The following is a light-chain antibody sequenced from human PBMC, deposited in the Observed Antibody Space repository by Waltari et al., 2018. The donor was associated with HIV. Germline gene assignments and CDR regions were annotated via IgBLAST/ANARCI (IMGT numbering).Light chain of an antibody. Sequence: DIQLTQSPSFLSASVGDRVTITCRTSQGISSYLAWYQQKPGKAPKLLIYAASTLQSGVPSRFSGSGSGTEFTLTISGLQPEDFATYYCQQFDSYTQITFGGGTKVEIK. CDR3: QQFDSYTQIT. V-gene: IGKV1-9*01. J-gene: IGKJ4*01. CDR1: QGISSY. CDR2: AAS.